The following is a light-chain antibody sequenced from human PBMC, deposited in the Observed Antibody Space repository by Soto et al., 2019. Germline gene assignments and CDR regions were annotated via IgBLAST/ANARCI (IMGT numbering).Light chain of an antibody. CDR3: QQYYTSPLT. V-gene: IGKV4-1*01. Sequence: DIVMTQSPDSLAVSLGERATINCKSSQTISSSSTNKNYLAWYQQKPGQPPQLLLYWSSTRQSGVPDRFSGSGSATDFTLTIASLQAEDVAIYYCQQYYTSPLTFGGGTKVEI. CDR1: QTISSSSTNKNY. J-gene: IGKJ4*01. CDR2: WSS.